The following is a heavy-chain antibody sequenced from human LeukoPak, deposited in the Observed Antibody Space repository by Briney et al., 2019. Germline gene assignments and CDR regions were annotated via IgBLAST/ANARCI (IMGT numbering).Heavy chain of an antibody. Sequence: SGTLSLTCAVSGGSISSSNWWSWVRQPPGKGLEWIGEIYHSGSTNYNPSLKSRVTISVDKSKNQFSLKLSSVTAADTAVYYCARDFVVTAVPDAFDIWGQGTMVTVSS. CDR2: IYHSGST. V-gene: IGHV4-4*02. CDR3: ARDFVVTAVPDAFDI. D-gene: IGHD2-21*02. CDR1: GGSISSSNW. J-gene: IGHJ3*02.